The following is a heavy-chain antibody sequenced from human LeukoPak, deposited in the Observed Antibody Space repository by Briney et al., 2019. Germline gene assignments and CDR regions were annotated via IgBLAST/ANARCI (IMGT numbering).Heavy chain of an antibody. J-gene: IGHJ4*02. V-gene: IGHV4-59*01. D-gene: IGHD1-26*01. CDR3: ARDVGSYYGGLDY. Sequence: SETLSLTCTVSGGSISSYYWSWIRQPPGKGLEWIGYIYYSGSTNYNPSLKSRVTISVDTSKNQFSLKLSSVTAADTAVYYCARDVGSYYGGLDYWGQGTLVTVSS. CDR1: GGSISSYY. CDR2: IYYSGST.